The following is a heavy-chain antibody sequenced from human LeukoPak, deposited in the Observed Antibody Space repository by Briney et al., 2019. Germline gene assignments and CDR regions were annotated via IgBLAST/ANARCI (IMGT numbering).Heavy chain of an antibody. CDR3: ARAGRQYCSGGSCYVY. J-gene: IGHJ4*02. CDR2: INPNSGGT. D-gene: IGHD2-15*01. Sequence: ASVKVSCKASGYTFTGYYMHWVRQAPGQGLEWMGWINPNSGGTNYAQKFQGRVTMTRDTSIGTAYMELSRLRSDDTAVYYCARAGRQYCSGGSCYVYWGQGTLVTVSS. V-gene: IGHV1-2*02. CDR1: GYTFTGYY.